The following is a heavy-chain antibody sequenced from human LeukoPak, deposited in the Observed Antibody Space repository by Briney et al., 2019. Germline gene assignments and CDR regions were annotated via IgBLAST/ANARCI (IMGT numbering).Heavy chain of an antibody. Sequence: GGSLRLSCVGSGFTFSDHYIDWVRQAPGKGLEWIGRSRDKSKSYTIEYAASVRGRFTISRDDSKSSVYLQMNSLKTEDTAVYYCGRWSAGRYGMDVWGQGTTVTVSS. CDR1: GFTFSDHY. CDR2: SRDKSKSYTI. J-gene: IGHJ6*02. V-gene: IGHV3-72*01. CDR3: GRWSAGRYGMDV.